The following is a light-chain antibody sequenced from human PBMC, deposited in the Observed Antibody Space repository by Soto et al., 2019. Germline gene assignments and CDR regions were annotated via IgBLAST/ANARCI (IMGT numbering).Light chain of an antibody. J-gene: IGKJ5*01. Sequence: EKVMTQSPATLSVSPGERATLSCRASQSVRSNLAWYQQKPGQPPRLLIYDASTRATRIPSRFSGSGSGTEFTLTISSLQSEDFAVYYCQQYNDWPPVTFGQGTRLEI. CDR2: DAS. CDR3: QQYNDWPPVT. V-gene: IGKV3-15*01. CDR1: QSVRSN.